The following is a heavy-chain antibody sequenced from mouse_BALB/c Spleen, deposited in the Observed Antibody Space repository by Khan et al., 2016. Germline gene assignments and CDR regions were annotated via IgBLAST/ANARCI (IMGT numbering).Heavy chain of an antibody. Sequence: EVKLLESGGGLVQPGGSLKFSCAASGFDFSGYWMSWVRQAPGKGLEWIGEINPDSSAINYTPSLKDKFIISRDNAKNTLYLQMSKVRSEDTAPYYSARNWDVGFDYWGQGTTLTVSS. J-gene: IGHJ2*01. V-gene: IGHV4-1*02. CDR1: GFDFSGYW. D-gene: IGHD4-1*01. CDR3: ARNWDVGFDY. CDR2: INPDSSAI.